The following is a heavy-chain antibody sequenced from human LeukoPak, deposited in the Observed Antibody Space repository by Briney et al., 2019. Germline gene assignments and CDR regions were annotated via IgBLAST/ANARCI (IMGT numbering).Heavy chain of an antibody. CDR1: GGSISNYY. V-gene: IGHV4-59*08. CDR2: IYYSGST. J-gene: IGHJ4*02. Sequence: SETLSLTRTVSGGSISNYYWSWIRQPPGKGLEWIGYIYYSGSTNYNPSLKSRVTISVDTSKNQFSLKLSSVTAADTAVYYCARGTGDYVWGSYRVSPYYFDYRGQGTLVTVSS. D-gene: IGHD3-16*02. CDR3: ARGTGDYVWGSYRVSPYYFDY.